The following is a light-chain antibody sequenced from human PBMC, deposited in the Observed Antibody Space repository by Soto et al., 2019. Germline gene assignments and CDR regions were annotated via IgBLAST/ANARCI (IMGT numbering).Light chain of an antibody. CDR2: EVN. V-gene: IGLV2-8*01. CDR3: SSYAATNNYV. Sequence: QSVLTQPASVSESPGQSITISCAGTSSDIGAYNYVSWYQQHPGKAPKLMIYEVNKRPSGVPDRFSGSKSGNTASLTVSGLQAEDEADYYCSSYAATNNYVFGSGTKVTVL. J-gene: IGLJ1*01. CDR1: SSDIGAYNY.